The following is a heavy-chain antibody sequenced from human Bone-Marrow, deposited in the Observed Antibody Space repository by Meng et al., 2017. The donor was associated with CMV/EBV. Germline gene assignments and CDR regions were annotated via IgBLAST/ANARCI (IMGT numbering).Heavy chain of an antibody. V-gene: IGHV1-46*01. CDR1: GYTFTSYY. CDR3: ARGRGASSSPWGYYYYGMDV. CDR2: INPSGGST. J-gene: IGHJ6*02. Sequence: ASVKVSCKASGYTFTSYYMHWVRQAPGQGLEWMGIINPSGGSTSYAQKFQGRVTMTRDTSTSTVYMELSSLRSEDTAVYYCARGRGASSSPWGYYYYGMDVWGQGTTVTVSS. D-gene: IGHD6-6*01.